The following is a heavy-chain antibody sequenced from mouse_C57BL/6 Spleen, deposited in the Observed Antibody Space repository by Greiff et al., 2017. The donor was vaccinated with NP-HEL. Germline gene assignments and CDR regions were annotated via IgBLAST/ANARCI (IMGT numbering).Heavy chain of an antibody. J-gene: IGHJ2*01. CDR1: GYTFTSYW. V-gene: IGHV1-64*01. Sequence: QVQLQQPGAELVKPGASVKLSCKASGYTFTSYWMHWVKQRPGQGLEWIGMIHPNSGSTNYNEKFKSKATLTVDKSSSTAYMQLSSLTSEDSAVYYCDTTVVATQYYFDYWGQGTTLTVSS. CDR3: DTTVVATQYYFDY. CDR2: IHPNSGST. D-gene: IGHD1-1*01.